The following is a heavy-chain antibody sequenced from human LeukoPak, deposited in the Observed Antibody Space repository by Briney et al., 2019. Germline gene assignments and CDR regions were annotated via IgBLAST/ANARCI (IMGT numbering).Heavy chain of an antibody. CDR3: AVDGDTAAKVDY. CDR2: ISYDGSNK. CDR1: GFTFSSYA. J-gene: IGHJ4*02. V-gene: IGHV3-30-3*01. Sequence: GGSLRLSCAASGFTFSSYAMHWVRQAPGKGLEWVAVISYDGSNKYYADSVKGRFTISRDDSKNTLYLQMNSLRAEDTAVYYCAVDGDTAAKVDYWGQGTLVTVSS. D-gene: IGHD5-18*01.